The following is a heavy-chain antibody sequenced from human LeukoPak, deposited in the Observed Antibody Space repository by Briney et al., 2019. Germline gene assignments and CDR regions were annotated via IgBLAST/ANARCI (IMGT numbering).Heavy chain of an antibody. CDR2: IYYSGST. Sequence: NPSETLSLTCTVSGGSISSSSYYWGWIRQPPGKGLEWIGSIYYSGSTYYNPSLKSRVTISVDTSKNQFSLKLSSVTAADTAVYYCASFEFYYGSGNYFNAAYFDYWGQGTLVTVSS. CDR1: GGSISSSSYY. CDR3: ASFEFYYGSGNYFNAAYFDY. D-gene: IGHD3-10*01. J-gene: IGHJ4*02. V-gene: IGHV4-39*07.